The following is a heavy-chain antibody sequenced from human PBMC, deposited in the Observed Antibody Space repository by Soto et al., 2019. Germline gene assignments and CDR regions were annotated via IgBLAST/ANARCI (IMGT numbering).Heavy chain of an antibody. Sequence: GASVKVFFRASGGPSSRYASSWVRQAPGQGLEWMGGIIPIFGTANYAQKFQGRVTITADESKSTAYMELRSLRSEDTAVYYCARDRRSVYWLVRQAYSYYGMDVWGQGTPVTV. V-gene: IGHV1-69*13. D-gene: IGHD3-22*01. CDR1: GGPSSRYA. J-gene: IGHJ6*02. CDR2: IIPIFGTA. CDR3: ARDRRSVYWLVRQAYSYYGMDV.